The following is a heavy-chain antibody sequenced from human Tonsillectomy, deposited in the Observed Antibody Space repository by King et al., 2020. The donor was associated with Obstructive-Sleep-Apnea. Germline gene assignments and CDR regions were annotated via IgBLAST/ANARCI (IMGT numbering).Heavy chain of an antibody. CDR1: GFNFSSYA. V-gene: IGHV3-30-3*01. D-gene: IGHD6-13*01. Sequence: VQLVESGGGVVQPGRSLRLSCAASGFNFSSYAMHWVRQAPGKGLEWVSVISNDGANKDYADSVKGRFTISRDNSKNILYLQINNLRPEDTAVYYCATLSYSSSWTDYWGQGTLVTVSS. CDR3: ATLSYSSSWTDY. J-gene: IGHJ4*02. CDR2: ISNDGANK.